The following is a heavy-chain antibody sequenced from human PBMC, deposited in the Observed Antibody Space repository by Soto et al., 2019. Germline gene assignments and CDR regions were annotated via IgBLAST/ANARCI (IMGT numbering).Heavy chain of an antibody. CDR2: TYYRSKWYY. Sequence: SQTLSLTCAITGDSVSSNSAGWSWVRQSPSRGLEWLGRTYYRSKWYYEYAVSVRGRITINPDTSKNQYSLQLSSVTAADTAVYYCARGDSGSYLRPFYFDYWGQGTLVTVSS. D-gene: IGHD1-26*01. CDR1: GDSVSSNSAG. J-gene: IGHJ4*02. CDR3: ARGDSGSYLRPFYFDY. V-gene: IGHV6-1*01.